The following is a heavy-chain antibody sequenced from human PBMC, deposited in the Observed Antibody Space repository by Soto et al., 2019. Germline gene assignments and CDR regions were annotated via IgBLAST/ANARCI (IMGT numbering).Heavy chain of an antibody. CDR1: GYTFTSYA. Sequence: QVQVVQSGAEVKKPGASVKVSCKASGYTFTSYAMHWVRQAPGQRLEWMGWINPGNGNTKNSQKFQGRVTITRDTFVSTAYMELSSLRSEDTAVYYCASGASSVTTFYFDLWGRGTLVTVSS. V-gene: IGHV1-3*01. D-gene: IGHD4-17*01. CDR2: INPGNGNT. J-gene: IGHJ2*01. CDR3: ASGASSVTTFYFDL.